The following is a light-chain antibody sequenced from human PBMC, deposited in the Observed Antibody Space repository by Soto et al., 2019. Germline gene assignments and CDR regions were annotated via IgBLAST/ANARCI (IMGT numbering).Light chain of an antibody. V-gene: IGKV1-9*01. CDR2: TVS. Sequence: DIQLTQSPSFLSASVGDRLTITCRASKDIRSSLAWYKQKPGKAPNLLIYTVSTLQSEVPSRFSGSRSGTEFTLTSSSLQPEDSATYYCQQFNSSPFTFGGGTKVEI. J-gene: IGKJ4*01. CDR3: QQFNSSPFT. CDR1: KDIRSS.